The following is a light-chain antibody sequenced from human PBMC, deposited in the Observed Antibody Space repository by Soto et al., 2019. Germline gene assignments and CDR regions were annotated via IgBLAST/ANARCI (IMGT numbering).Light chain of an antibody. CDR2: WAS. V-gene: IGKV4-1*01. CDR3: QQYYTNLYT. CDR1: QSLLYSSNNQNA. J-gene: IGKJ2*01. Sequence: DIVLTQSPDSLAVSLGERATINCKSSQSLLYSSNNQNALAWFQQRPGQPPKLLIYWASIRDSGVPDRFSGSGSGTDFTLTISSLQAEDVAIYYCQQYYTNLYTFGQGTRVEI.